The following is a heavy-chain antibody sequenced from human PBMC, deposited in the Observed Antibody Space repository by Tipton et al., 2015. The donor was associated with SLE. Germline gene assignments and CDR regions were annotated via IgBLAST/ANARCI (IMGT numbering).Heavy chain of an antibody. CDR2: IYYSGST. CDR3: ARHIRVNRIAAAGSAFDY. D-gene: IGHD6-13*01. Sequence: CTVSGGSISSYYWSWIRQPPGKGLEWIGYIYYSGSTNYNPSLKSRVTISVDTSKNQFSLKLSSVTAADTAVYYCARHIRVNRIAAAGSAFDYWGQGTLVTVSS. V-gene: IGHV4-59*08. J-gene: IGHJ4*02. CDR1: GGSISSYY.